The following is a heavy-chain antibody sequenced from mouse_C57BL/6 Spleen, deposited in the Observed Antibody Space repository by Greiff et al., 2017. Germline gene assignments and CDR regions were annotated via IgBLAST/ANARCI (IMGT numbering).Heavy chain of an antibody. J-gene: IGHJ4*01. D-gene: IGHD1-1*01. Sequence: VQLKESGPGLVKPSQSLSLTCSVTGYSITSGYYWNWLRQFPGNKLEWMGYISYDGSNNYNPSLKNRISITRDTSKNQFFLKLNSVTTEDTATYYCARETVVPYYYAMDYWGQGTSVTVSS. CDR3: ARETVVPYYYAMDY. V-gene: IGHV3-6*01. CDR2: ISYDGSN. CDR1: GYSITSGYY.